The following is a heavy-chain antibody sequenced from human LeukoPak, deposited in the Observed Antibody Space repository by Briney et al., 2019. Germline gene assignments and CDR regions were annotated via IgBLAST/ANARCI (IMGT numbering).Heavy chain of an antibody. V-gene: IGHV4-30-4*01. CDR2: IYYSGST. J-gene: IGHJ4*02. CDR1: GGSISSGDYY. Sequence: PSQTLSLTCTVSGGSISSGDYYWSWIRQPPGKGREWFGYIYYSGSTYYNPSLKSRVTISVDTSKNQFSLKLSSVTAADTAVYYCARGRITMITYFDYWGQGTLVTVSS. D-gene: IGHD3-22*01. CDR3: ARGRITMITYFDY.